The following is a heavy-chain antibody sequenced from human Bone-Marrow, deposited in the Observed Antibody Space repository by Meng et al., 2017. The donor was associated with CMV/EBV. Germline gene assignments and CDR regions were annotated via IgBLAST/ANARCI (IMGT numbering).Heavy chain of an antibody. J-gene: IGHJ6*02. CDR2: IRKNGYGGTT. D-gene: IGHD2-2*01. Sequence: GESLKISCTASGFIFGDYLMGWVRQAPGKGPEWAGVIRKNGYGGTTEYAASVKGRFTISRDDSKSIAYLQMNSLKSEDTAVYYCTRGGTSAMRDGMDVWGQGTTVTVSS. CDR1: GFIFGDYL. V-gene: IGHV3-49*04. CDR3: TRGGTSAMRDGMDV.